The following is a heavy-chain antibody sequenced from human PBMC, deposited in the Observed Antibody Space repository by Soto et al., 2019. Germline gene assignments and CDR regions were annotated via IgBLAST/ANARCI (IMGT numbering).Heavy chain of an antibody. J-gene: IGHJ6*02. D-gene: IGHD6-6*01. Sequence: GGSLRLSCAASGFTFSSYWMSWVRQAPGKGLEWVANIKQDGSEKYYVDSVKGRFTISRDNAKNSLYLQMNSLRAEDTAVYYCARRKGIAARYYYYYYGMDVWGQGTTVTVS. CDR2: IKQDGSEK. V-gene: IGHV3-7*01. CDR1: GFTFSSYW. CDR3: ARRKGIAARYYYYYYGMDV.